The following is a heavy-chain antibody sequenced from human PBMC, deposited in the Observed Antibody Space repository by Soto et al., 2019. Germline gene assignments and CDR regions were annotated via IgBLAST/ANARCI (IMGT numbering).Heavy chain of an antibody. V-gene: IGHV3-48*01. D-gene: IGHD2-15*01. Sequence: PGGSLRLSCAASGFTFSSYSMNWVRQAPGKGLEWVSYISRSSSTIYYADSVKGRFTISRDNAKNSLYLQMNSLRAEDTAVYYCARETVYCSGGSCQSVEYFQHWGQGALVTVSS. CDR3: ARETVYCSGGSCQSVEYFQH. J-gene: IGHJ1*01. CDR2: ISRSSSTI. CDR1: GFTFSSYS.